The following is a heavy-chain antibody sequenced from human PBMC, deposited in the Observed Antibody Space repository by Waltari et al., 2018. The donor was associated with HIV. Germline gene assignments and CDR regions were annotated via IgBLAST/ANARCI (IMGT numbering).Heavy chain of an antibody. CDR1: GFPFSNYA. CDR3: AQDPRSYGWSRFGN. V-gene: IGHV3-23*01. Sequence: EVQLLESGGGLVQPGGSLRLSCAASGFPFSNYAMNWVRQTPGRGLEWVSAITVNGVNTYYADSVRGRFTISRDDSKNTLFLQMNSLRAEDTAVYYCAQDPRSYGWSRFGNWGQGTLVTVSS. J-gene: IGHJ4*02. CDR2: ITVNGVNT. D-gene: IGHD3-10*01.